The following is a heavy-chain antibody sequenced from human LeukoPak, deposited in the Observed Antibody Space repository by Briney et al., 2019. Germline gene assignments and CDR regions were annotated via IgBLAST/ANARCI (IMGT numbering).Heavy chain of an antibody. CDR1: GFTISTYS. V-gene: IGHV3-30-3*01. D-gene: IGHD6-13*01. CDR3: ARGRTYSSSWPFDY. J-gene: IGHJ4*02. CDR2: ISHDGSNK. Sequence: GGSLRLSCAASGFTISTYSMHWVRQAPGKGLEWVAIISHDGSNKYYADSVKGRFTISRDNAKNSLYLQMNSLRAEDTAVYYCARGRTYSSSWPFDYWGQGTLVTVSS.